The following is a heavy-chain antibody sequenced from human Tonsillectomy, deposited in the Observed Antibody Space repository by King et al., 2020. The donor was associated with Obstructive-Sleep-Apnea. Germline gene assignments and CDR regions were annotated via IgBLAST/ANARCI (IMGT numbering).Heavy chain of an antibody. V-gene: IGHV3-74*01. CDR3: AKVRYNFGLRYFDH. D-gene: IGHD5-18*01. CDR1: GFTFSGYW. Sequence: EVQLVESGGDLVKPGGSLRLSCVGSGFTFSGYWMHWVRQAPGKGLVWVSRINGDGNTTTYADSVKGRFTISRDNAKSTLYLQMNSRRVEDTAVYYCAKVRYNFGLRYFDHWGQGTPVTVS. CDR2: INGDGNTT. J-gene: IGHJ4*02.